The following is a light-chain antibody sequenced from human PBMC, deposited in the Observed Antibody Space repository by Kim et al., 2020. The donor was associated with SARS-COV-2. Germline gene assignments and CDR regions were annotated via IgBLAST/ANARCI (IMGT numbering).Light chain of an antibody. V-gene: IGKV1-5*03. CDR1: QSISSW. J-gene: IGKJ1*01. Sequence: SASVGDRVTLTWRASQSISSWLGWYQQKPGKAPKLLIYKASSLESGVPSSFSGSGSGTEFTLTISSLQPDDFATYYCQQYNSLWTFGQGTKVDIK. CDR3: QQYNSLWT. CDR2: KAS.